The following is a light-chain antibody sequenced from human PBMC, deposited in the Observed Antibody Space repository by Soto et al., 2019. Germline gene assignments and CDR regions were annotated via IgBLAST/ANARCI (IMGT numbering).Light chain of an antibody. CDR1: SGHTTYA. J-gene: IGLJ2*01. CDR2: LHGDGSH. Sequence: QSVLTQSPSASASLGASVKLTCTLSSGHTTYAIAWPQQQPEKGPRYLMKLHGDGSHTKGDGIPDRFSVSSSGAERYLTISSLQSEDEANYYCQTWITGIQVFGGGTKLTVL. CDR3: QTWITGIQV. V-gene: IGLV4-69*01.